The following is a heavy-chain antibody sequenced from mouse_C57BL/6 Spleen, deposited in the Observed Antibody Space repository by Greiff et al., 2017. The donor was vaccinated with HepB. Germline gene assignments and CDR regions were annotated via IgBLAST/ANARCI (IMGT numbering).Heavy chain of an antibody. V-gene: IGHV1-26*01. Sequence: VQLQQSGPELVKPGASVKISCKASGYTFTDYYMNWVKQSHGKSLEWIGDINPNNGGTSYNQKFKDKATLTVDKSSSTAYMQLSSLTSEDSAVYYCARDDGSFAYWGQGTLVTVSA. CDR3: ARDDGSFAY. J-gene: IGHJ3*01. CDR1: GYTFTDYY. D-gene: IGHD2-3*01. CDR2: INPNNGGT.